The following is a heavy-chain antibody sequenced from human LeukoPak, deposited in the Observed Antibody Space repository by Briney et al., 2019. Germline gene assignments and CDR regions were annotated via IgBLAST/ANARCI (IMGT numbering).Heavy chain of an antibody. J-gene: IGHJ4*02. CDR2: IYYSGNT. Sequence: SETLSLTCTVSGGSISSSSYDWGWIRQPPGKGLEWIGSIYYSGNTYYNPSLNSRVTISVDTSKNQFSLKLSSVTAADTAVYYCARAVTTLFWRLGYFDYWGQGTLVTVSS. D-gene: IGHD3-9*01. CDR1: GGSISSSSYD. CDR3: ARAVTTLFWRLGYFDY. V-gene: IGHV4-39*07.